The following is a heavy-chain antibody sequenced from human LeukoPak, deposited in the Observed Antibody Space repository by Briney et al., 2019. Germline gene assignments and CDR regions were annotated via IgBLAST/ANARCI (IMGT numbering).Heavy chain of an antibody. CDR3: ARGMAGATIYFDY. CDR1: GFTFSSYS. J-gene: IGHJ4*02. V-gene: IGHV3-48*04. CDR2: ISSSSSTI. D-gene: IGHD1-26*01. Sequence: GGSLRLSCAASGFTFSSYSMNWVRQAPGKGLEWVSYISSSSSTIYYADSVKGRFTISRDNAKNSLYLQMNSLRAEDTAVYYCARGMAGATIYFDYWGQGTLVTVSS.